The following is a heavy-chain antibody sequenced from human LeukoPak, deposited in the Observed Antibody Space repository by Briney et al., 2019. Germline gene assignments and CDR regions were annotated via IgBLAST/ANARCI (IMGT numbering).Heavy chain of an antibody. CDR2: INHSGST. J-gene: IGHJ6*02. CDR1: GGSFSGYY. CDR3: ARGRSFYGSGSCWVRGYYGMDV. V-gene: IGHV4-34*01. D-gene: IGHD3-10*01. Sequence: SETLSLTCAVYGGSFSGYYWSWIRQPPGKGLEWIGEINHSGSTNYNPSLKSRVTISVDTSKNQFSLKLSSVTAADTAVYYCARGRSFYGSGSCWVRGYYGMDVWGQGTTVTVSS.